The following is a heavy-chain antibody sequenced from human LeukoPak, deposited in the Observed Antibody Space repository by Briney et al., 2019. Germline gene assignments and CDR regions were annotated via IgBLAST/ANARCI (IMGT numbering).Heavy chain of an antibody. V-gene: IGHV1-18*01. CDR1: GYTFTSYG. CDR2: ISAYNGNT. J-gene: IGHJ5*02. D-gene: IGHD2-8*01. Sequence: ASVKVSCKASGYTFTSYGISWVRQAPGQGLEWMGWISAYNGNTNYAQKLQGRVTMTTDTSTSTAYMELRSLRSDDTAVYHCAREIEYCTNGVCFPWFDPWGQGTLVTVSS. CDR3: AREIEYCTNGVCFPWFDP.